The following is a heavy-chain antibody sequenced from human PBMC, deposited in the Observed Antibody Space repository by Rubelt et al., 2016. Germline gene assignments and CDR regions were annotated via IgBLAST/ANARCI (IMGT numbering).Heavy chain of an antibody. V-gene: IGHV4-39*01. D-gene: IGHD3-10*01. CDR1: GGSISSSSYY. CDR2: IYYSGST. J-gene: IGHJ3*02. Sequence: QLQLQESGPGLVKPSETLSLTCTVSGGSISSSSYYWGWIRQPPGKGLEWIGSIYYSGSTYYNPSLKSRVTISVDTSKNQFSLKLSSVTAADTAVYYCARHRLRGKVAFDIWGQGTMVTVSS. CDR3: ARHRLRGKVAFDI.